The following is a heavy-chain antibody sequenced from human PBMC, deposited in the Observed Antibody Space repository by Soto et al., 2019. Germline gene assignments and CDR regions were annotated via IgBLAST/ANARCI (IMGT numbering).Heavy chain of an antibody. V-gene: IGHV4-39*01. CDR2: IYYSGST. Sequence: SETLSLTCTVSGGSISSSSYYWGWIRQPPGKGLEWIGSIYYSGSTYYNPSLKSRVTISVDTSKNQFSLKPSSVTAADTAVYYCARRRYDYVWGSYQPPPFDYWGQGTLVTVS. J-gene: IGHJ4*02. CDR3: ARRRYDYVWGSYQPPPFDY. D-gene: IGHD3-16*02. CDR1: GGSISSSSYY.